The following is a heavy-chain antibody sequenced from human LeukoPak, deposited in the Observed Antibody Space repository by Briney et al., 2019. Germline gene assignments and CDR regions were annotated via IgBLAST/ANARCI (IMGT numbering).Heavy chain of an antibody. D-gene: IGHD6-13*01. CDR3: ARAIVAARDY. J-gene: IGHJ4*02. V-gene: IGHV4-34*01. CDR1: GGSFSGYY. CDR2: INHSGST. Sequence: SQTLSLTCAVYGGSFSGYYWSWIRQPPGKGLEWIGEINHSGSTNYNPSLKSRVTISVDTSKNQFSLKLSSVTAADTAVYYCARAIVAARDYWGQGTLVTVSS.